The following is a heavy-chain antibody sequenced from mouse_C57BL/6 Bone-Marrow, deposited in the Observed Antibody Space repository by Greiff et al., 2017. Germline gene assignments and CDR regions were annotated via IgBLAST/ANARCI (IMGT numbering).Heavy chain of an antibody. Sequence: VQLQQPGAELVMPGASVKLSCKASGYTFTSYWMHWVKQRPGQGLEWIGEIDPSDSYTNYNQKFKGKSTLTVDKSSNTAYMQLSSLTSEYSAVYYCARANWGYAMDYWGQGTSVTVSS. CDR1: GYTFTSYW. CDR3: ARANWGYAMDY. J-gene: IGHJ4*01. CDR2: IDPSDSYT. D-gene: IGHD4-1*02. V-gene: IGHV1-69*01.